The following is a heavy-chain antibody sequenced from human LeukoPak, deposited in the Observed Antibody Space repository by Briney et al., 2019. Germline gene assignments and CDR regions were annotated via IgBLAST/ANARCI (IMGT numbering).Heavy chain of an antibody. D-gene: IGHD2-15*01. V-gene: IGHV4-31*03. J-gene: IGHJ4*02. CDR3: CSGGSQTFDY. Sequence: PSETLSLTCTVSGGSISSGGYYWSWIRQHPGTGLEWIGYIYYSGSTYYNPSLKSRVTISVDTSKNQSSLKLSSVTAADTAVYYRCSGGSQTFDYWGQGTLVTVSS. CDR1: GGSISSGGYY. CDR2: IYYSGST.